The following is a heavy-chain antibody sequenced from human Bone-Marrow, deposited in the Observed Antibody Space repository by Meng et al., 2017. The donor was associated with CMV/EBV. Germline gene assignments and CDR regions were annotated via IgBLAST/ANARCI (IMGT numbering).Heavy chain of an antibody. CDR1: GYTFTNYG. CDR2: ISAYNGNT. D-gene: IGHD2-2*01. Sequence: ASVKVSCKASGYTFTNYGISWVRQAPGQGLEWMGWISAYNGNTDYAQKFQGRVSMTTDSSTSTAFMELRSLRSEDTAVYYCARGYCSSTSCYGGYYFDYWGQGTLVTVSS. CDR3: ARGYCSSTSCYGGYYFDY. J-gene: IGHJ4*02. V-gene: IGHV1-18*01.